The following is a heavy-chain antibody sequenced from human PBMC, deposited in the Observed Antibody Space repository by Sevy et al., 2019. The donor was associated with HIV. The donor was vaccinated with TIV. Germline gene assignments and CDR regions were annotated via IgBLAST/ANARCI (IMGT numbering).Heavy chain of an antibody. Sequence: GGSLRLSCAASGFTFTTYAMTWVRQGPRKGLEWVSSITGSGGASYYADSVKGRFTTSRDSSRNIVTLQMNGLRVEDTAVYYCVKARFVGSGWAGYFDYWGQGAMVTVSS. J-gene: IGHJ4*02. CDR2: ITGSGGAS. CDR3: VKARFVGSGWAGYFDY. V-gene: IGHV3-23*01. CDR1: GFTFTTYA. D-gene: IGHD6-25*01.